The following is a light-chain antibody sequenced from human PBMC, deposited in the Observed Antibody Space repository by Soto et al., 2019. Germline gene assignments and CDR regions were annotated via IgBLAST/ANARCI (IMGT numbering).Light chain of an antibody. J-gene: IGLJ1*01. CDR2: EGS. Sequence: QSVLTQPASVSGSPGQSITTSCTGTSSDVGSYNLVSWYQQHPGKAPKLMIYEGSKRPSGVSNRFSGSKSGNTASLTISGLQAEDEADYYCCSYAGSSTSFVFGTGTKLTVL. CDR3: CSYAGSSTSFV. CDR1: SSDVGSYNL. V-gene: IGLV2-23*01.